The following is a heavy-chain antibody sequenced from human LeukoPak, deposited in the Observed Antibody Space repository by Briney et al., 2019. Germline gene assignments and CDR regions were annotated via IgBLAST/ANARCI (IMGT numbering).Heavy chain of an antibody. V-gene: IGHV3-23*01. Sequence: GGSLRLSCAASGFTFSSYAMSWVRQAPGKGLYWVSVIGGSGVDTSYADSVKGRFTISRDNSKNTLYLQMNSLRAEDTAVYYCAKGGGHHDYGDSYYFDYWGQGTLVTVSS. CDR3: AKGGGHHDYGDSYYFDY. J-gene: IGHJ4*02. CDR2: IGGSGVDT. D-gene: IGHD4-17*01. CDR1: GFTFSSYA.